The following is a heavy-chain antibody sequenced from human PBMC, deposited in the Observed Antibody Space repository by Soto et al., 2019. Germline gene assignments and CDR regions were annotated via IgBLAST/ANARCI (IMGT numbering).Heavy chain of an antibody. CDR2: IYSSGTT. J-gene: IGHJ4*02. Sequence: PSETLSLTCTVSGDFISSGGYYWSCIRQLPGKGLEWIGYIYSSGTTYYNPSLKSRITISVDTSKNQFSLNLSSVTAADTAVYYCARTDSSGYYFVYWGQGTLVTVSS. CDR3: ARTDSSGYYFVY. V-gene: IGHV4-31*03. CDR1: GDFISSGGYY. D-gene: IGHD3-22*01.